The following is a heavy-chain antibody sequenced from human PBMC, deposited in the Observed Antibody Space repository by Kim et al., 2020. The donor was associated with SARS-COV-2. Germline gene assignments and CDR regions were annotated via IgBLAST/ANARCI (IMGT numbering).Heavy chain of an antibody. V-gene: IGHV3-23*01. Sequence: YYADSVTGRFTTSRDNSKNTLFLQMNNLRAEGTAVYYCAKGAGAPFFFDYWGQGTLVTVSS. D-gene: IGHD6-19*01. J-gene: IGHJ4*02. CDR3: AKGAGAPFFFDY.